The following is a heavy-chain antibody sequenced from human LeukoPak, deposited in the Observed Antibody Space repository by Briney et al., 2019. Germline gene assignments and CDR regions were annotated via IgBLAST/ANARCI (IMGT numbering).Heavy chain of an antibody. CDR3: ARDLGYCSSTSCYSPGHYMDV. J-gene: IGHJ6*03. CDR2: IYYSGST. D-gene: IGHD2-2*02. CDR1: GGSISSYY. Sequence: SETLSLTCTVSGGSISSYYWSWIRQPPGKGLEWIGYIYYSGSTNYNPSLKSRVTISVDTSKDQFSLKLSSVTAADTAVYYCARDLGYCSSTSCYSPGHYMDVWGKGTTVTVSS. V-gene: IGHV4-59*01.